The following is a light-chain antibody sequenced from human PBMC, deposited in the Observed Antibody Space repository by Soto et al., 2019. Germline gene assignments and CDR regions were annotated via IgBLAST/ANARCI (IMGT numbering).Light chain of an antibody. CDR3: QQSHSTPLS. Sequence: DIQMTQSPSFLSASVGDRVTITCRASQKIARYLNWYQQKPGKGPKLLIYGATTLQSGVPSTFSGSGSGTEFSLTISGLQPKDSATYYCQQSHSTPLSFGGGTKVDIK. CDR2: GAT. V-gene: IGKV1-39*01. J-gene: IGKJ4*01. CDR1: QKIARY.